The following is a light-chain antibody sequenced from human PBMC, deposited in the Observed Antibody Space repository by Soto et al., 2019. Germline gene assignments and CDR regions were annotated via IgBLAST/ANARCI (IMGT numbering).Light chain of an antibody. CDR1: ESIDNW. Sequence: DIPMTQSPSTLSASVGDTVTITCRASESIDNWLAWYQQKPGKAPKLLIFAASTLIRGVPSSFSGRGSGTEFTLTISSLHVDDYANFYCQQYHTDWTFGQGTKVEIK. J-gene: IGKJ1*01. V-gene: IGKV1-5*01. CDR2: AAS. CDR3: QQYHTDWT.